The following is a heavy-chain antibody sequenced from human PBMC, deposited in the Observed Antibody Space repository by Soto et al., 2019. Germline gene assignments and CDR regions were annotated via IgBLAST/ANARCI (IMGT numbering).Heavy chain of an antibody. V-gene: IGHV3-21*01. CDR2: ISSSSSYI. Sequence: GGSLRLSCAASGFTFSSYSMKWVRQAPGKGLEWVSSISSSSSYIYYADSLKGRFTISRDNAKNSLYLQMNSLRAEDTAVYYCASDILTGSQNWFDPWGKGTLVTVSS. J-gene: IGHJ5*02. CDR1: GFTFSSYS. D-gene: IGHD3-9*01. CDR3: ASDILTGSQNWFDP.